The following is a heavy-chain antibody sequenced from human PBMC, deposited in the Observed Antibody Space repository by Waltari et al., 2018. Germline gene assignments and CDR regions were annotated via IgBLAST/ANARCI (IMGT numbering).Heavy chain of an antibody. CDR1: GGSFSGYY. J-gene: IGHJ4*02. CDR2: INHSGST. Sequence: QVQLQQWGAGLLKPSETLSLPCAVHGGSFSGYYWSWIRQPPGKGLEWIGEINHSGSTNYNPSLKGRVTISVDTSKNQFSLKLSSVTAADTAVYYCARGGGLLSPRGIGYWGQGTLVTVSS. V-gene: IGHV4-34*01. CDR3: ARGGGLLSPRGIGY. D-gene: IGHD2-15*01.